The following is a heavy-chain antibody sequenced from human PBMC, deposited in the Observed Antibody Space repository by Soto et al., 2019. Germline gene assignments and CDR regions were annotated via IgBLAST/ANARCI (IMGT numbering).Heavy chain of an antibody. CDR3: ARTHGGSYYSVFNY. J-gene: IGHJ4*02. CDR2: IYRGGAT. Sequence: SEAVSRTSAVPNLAISSGYYWGWVRQSPGRGLERMASIYRGGATSYNPSLKSRVTISVDPSKNQFSLMLSAVTAADTAVYYCARTHGGSYYSVFNYWGRGSLVTVSS. CDR1: NLAISSGYY. D-gene: IGHD1-26*01. V-gene: IGHV4-38-2*01.